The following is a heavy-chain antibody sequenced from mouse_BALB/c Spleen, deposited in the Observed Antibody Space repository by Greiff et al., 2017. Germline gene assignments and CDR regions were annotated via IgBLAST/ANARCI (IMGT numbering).Heavy chain of an antibody. CDR2: ISSGGSYT. Sequence: EVMLVESGGDLVKPGGSLKLSCAASGFTFSSYGMSWVRQTPDKRLEWVATISSGGSYTYYPDSVKGRFTISRDNAKNTLYLQMSSLKSEDTAMYYCARHGSCDYWGQGTTLTVSS. CDR3: ARHGSCDY. D-gene: IGHD1-1*01. CDR1: GFTFSSYG. J-gene: IGHJ2*01. V-gene: IGHV5-6*01.